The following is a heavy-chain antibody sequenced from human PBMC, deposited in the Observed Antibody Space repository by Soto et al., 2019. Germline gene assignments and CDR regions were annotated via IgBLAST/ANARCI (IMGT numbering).Heavy chain of an antibody. D-gene: IGHD6-19*01. CDR2: IYHGGTT. V-gene: IGHV4-38-2*02. Sequence: PSETLSLTCTVSGDSISGGSYWGWIRQPPGEGPEWIASIYHGGTTFYNPSLKSRISISVDTSKNQFSLRLTSVAAADTATYYCARVHVMVVAGSTFDYWGRGTLVTVSS. CDR1: GDSISGGSY. CDR3: ARVHVMVVAGSTFDY. J-gene: IGHJ4*03.